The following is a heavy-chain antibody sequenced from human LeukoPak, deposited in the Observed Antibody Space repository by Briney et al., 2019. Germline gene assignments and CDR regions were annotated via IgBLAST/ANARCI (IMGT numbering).Heavy chain of an antibody. V-gene: IGHV4-34*01. CDR2: INHSGST. J-gene: IGHJ6*02. CDR1: GGSFSGYY. CDR3: ARGGSSGWYAYYYYYGMDV. D-gene: IGHD6-19*01. Sequence: SETLSLTCAVYGGSFSGYYWSWIRQPPGKGLEWIGEINHSGSTNYNPSLKSRVTISVDTSKNQFSLKLSSVTAADTAVYYCARGGSSGWYAYYYYYGMDVWGQGTTVTVSS.